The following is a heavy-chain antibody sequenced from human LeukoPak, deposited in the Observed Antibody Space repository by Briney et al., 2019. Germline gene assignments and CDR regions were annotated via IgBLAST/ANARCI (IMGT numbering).Heavy chain of an antibody. CDR2: INSDGSST. Sequence: GGSLRLSCAASGFTFSNYWMHWVRQAPGTGLVWVSRINSDGSSTTYADSVKGRFTISRDNAKNTLYLQMNSLRVEDTAIYYCARGGSCSGGNCKYTRKEIDYWGQGTLVTVSS. D-gene: IGHD2-15*01. CDR1: GFTFSNYW. V-gene: IGHV3-74*01. J-gene: IGHJ4*02. CDR3: ARGGSCSGGNCKYTRKEIDY.